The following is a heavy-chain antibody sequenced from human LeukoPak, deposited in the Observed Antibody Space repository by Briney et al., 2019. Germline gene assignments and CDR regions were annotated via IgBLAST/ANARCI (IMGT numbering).Heavy chain of an antibody. V-gene: IGHV4-31*03. CDR1: GGSISSGGYY. Sequence: SSQTLSLTCTVSGGSISSGGYYWSWIRQHPGKGLEWIGYIYYSGSTYYNPSLKSRVTISVDTSKNQFSLKLSSVTAADTAVYYRARSEDCSGGSCYTVTPPDYWGQGTLVTVSS. CDR2: IYYSGST. D-gene: IGHD2-15*01. CDR3: ARSEDCSGGSCYTVTPPDY. J-gene: IGHJ4*02.